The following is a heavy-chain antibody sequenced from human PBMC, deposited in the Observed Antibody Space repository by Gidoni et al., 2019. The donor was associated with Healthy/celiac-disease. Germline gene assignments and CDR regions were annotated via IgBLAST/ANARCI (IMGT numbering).Heavy chain of an antibody. Sequence: QVQLVQSGAEVKKPGSSVKVSCKASGGTFSSSTISWVRQAPGQGLEWMGRIIPILGIANYAQKFQGRVTITADKSTSTAYMELSSLRSEDTAVYYCARDVATAMDYYYYGMDVWGQGTTVTVSS. CDR1: GGTFSSST. CDR3: ARDVATAMDYYYYGMDV. CDR2: IIPILGIA. J-gene: IGHJ6*02. V-gene: IGHV1-69*08. D-gene: IGHD5-18*01.